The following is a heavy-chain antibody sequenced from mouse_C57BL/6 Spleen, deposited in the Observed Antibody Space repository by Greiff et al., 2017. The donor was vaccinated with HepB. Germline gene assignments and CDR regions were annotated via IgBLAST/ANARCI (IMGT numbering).Heavy chain of an antibody. J-gene: IGHJ3*01. Sequence: QVQLQQSGPELVKPGASVKISCKASGYSFTSYYIHWVKQRPGQGLEWIGWIYPGSGNTKYNEKFKGKATLTADTSSSTAYMQLSSLTSEDSAVYYCAREEGSSGYVSWFAYWGQGTLVTVSA. V-gene: IGHV1-66*01. CDR2: IYPGSGNT. CDR1: GYSFTSYY. D-gene: IGHD3-2*02. CDR3: AREEGSSGYVSWFAY.